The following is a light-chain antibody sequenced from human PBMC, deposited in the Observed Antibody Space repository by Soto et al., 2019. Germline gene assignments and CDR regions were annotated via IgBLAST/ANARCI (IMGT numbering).Light chain of an antibody. V-gene: IGKV3-11*01. Sequence: EIVLTQSPATLSLSPGERATLSCRASQSVGTYFAWYQQKPGQAPRLLIYDASNRATGIPARFSGSGSGTEFTLTISSLAPEDFADYYCQQSRSCPLTFGGGNNVEIK. CDR2: DAS. J-gene: IGKJ4*01. CDR3: QQSRSCPLT. CDR1: QSVGTY.